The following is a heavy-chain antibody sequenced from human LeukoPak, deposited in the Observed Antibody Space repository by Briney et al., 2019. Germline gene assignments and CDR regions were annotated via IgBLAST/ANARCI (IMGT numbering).Heavy chain of an antibody. CDR2: FYYSGSF. CDR1: GDSISSTSYY. V-gene: IGHV4-39*01. J-gene: IGHJ5*02. CDR3: ARQGFRSTWFDP. Sequence: SETLSLTCTVSGDSISSTSYYWGWIRQPPGKGLEWIGSFYYSGSFYYNPSLKSRVTISVDTSKNQFSLKVNSVTAADTAVYYCARQGFRSTWFDPWGQGTLVTVSS.